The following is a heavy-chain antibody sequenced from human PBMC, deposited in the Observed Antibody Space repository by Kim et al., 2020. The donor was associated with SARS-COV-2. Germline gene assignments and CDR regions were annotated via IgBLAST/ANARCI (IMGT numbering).Heavy chain of an antibody. J-gene: IGHJ3*02. CDR3: ARDVAIFGVARAFDI. V-gene: IGHV4-31*01. Sequence: PSLKSAVTISVDTSKIQFSLKLSSVPAADTAVYYCARDVAIFGVARAFDIWGQGTMVTVSS. D-gene: IGHD3-3*01.